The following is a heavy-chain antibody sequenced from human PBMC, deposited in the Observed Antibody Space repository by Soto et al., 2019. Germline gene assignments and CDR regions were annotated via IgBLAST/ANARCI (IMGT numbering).Heavy chain of an antibody. V-gene: IGHV4-59*02. CDR3: AGDYFPPTDRGGFDP. CDR1: GGSVSNSY. D-gene: IGHD3-22*01. CDR2: VYYSGST. J-gene: IGHJ5*02. Sequence: SETLSLTCTVSGGSVSNSYWSWIRQPPGKGLEWIGYVYYSGSTHYNPSLKSRVTMSLDTARNLFSLRLTSVTAADTAVYYCAGDYFPPTDRGGFDPWGQGTLVTVSS.